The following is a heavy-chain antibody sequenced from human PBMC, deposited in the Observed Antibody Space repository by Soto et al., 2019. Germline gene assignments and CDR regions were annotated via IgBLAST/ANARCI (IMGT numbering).Heavy chain of an antibody. CDR3: ARDPGVVVVAANNYGMDV. CDR2: ISAYNGNT. V-gene: IGHV1-18*01. D-gene: IGHD2-15*01. J-gene: IGHJ6*02. CDR1: GYTFTSYG. Sequence: ASVKVSCKASGYTFTSYGISWVRQAPGQGLEWMGWISAYNGNTNYAQKLQGRVTMTTDTSTSTAYMELRSLRSDDTAVYYCARDPGVVVVAANNYGMDVWGQGTTVTVSS.